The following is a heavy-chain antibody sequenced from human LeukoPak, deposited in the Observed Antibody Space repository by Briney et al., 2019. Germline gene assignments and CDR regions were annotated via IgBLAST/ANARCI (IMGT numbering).Heavy chain of an antibody. CDR3: ARTRNYGPPGDY. Sequence: GASVKVSCKASGYTFTDQYMHWVRQAPGQGLEWMGWINPNSGGTNYAQKFQGRVTMTRDTSISTAYMELSRLRSDDTAVYYCARTRNYGPPGDYWGQGTLVTVSS. J-gene: IGHJ4*02. CDR2: INPNSGGT. V-gene: IGHV1-2*02. D-gene: IGHD1-7*01. CDR1: GYTFTDQY.